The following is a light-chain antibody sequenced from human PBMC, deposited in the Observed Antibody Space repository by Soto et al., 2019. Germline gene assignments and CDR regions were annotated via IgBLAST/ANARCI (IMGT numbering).Light chain of an antibody. CDR2: DVS. CDR3: SSYTSSSTLYV. V-gene: IGLV2-14*01. J-gene: IGLJ1*01. CDR1: SSDVGGYNY. Sequence: QSALTQPASVSGSPGQSITISCTGTSSDVGGYNYVSWYQQHPDKAPKLMIYDVSNRPSGVSNRFSGCKSGNTASLTISGLQAEDEADYYCSSYTSSSTLYVFGTGTKLTVL.